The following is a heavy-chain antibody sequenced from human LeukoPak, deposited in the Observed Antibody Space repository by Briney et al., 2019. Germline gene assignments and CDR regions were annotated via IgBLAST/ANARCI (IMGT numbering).Heavy chain of an antibody. D-gene: IGHD2-8*01. CDR1: GYTFTGYY. CDR3: ARVMRQYYYYYYMDV. CDR2: INPNSGGT. J-gene: IGHJ6*03. Sequence: ASVKVSCKASGYTFTGYYMHWVRQAPGQGLEWMGWINPNSGGTNYAQKFQGGVTMTRDTSISTAYMELSRLRSDDTAVYYCARVMRQYYYYYYMDVWGKGTTVTVSS. V-gene: IGHV1-2*02.